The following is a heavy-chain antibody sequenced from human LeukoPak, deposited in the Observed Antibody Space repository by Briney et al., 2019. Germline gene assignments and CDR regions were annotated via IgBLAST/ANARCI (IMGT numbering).Heavy chain of an antibody. V-gene: IGHV1-24*01. CDR2: FDPEDGET. CDR3: ATVGGSSGWFFDY. D-gene: IGHD6-19*01. CDR1: GYTLTELS. J-gene: IGHJ4*02. Sequence: GASVKVSCKVSGYTLTELSMHWLRQAPGKGLEWMGGFDPEDGETIYAQKFQGRVTMTEDTSTDTAYMELSSLRSEDTAVYYCATVGGSSGWFFDYWGQGTLVTVSS.